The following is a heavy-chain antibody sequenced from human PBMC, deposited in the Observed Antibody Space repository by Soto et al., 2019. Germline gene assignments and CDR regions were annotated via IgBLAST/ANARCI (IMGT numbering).Heavy chain of an antibody. CDR3: ARILYGDYADEAFAWYFDL. Sequence: QVQLQQWGAGLLKPSETLSLTCAVYGGSFSGYYWSWIRQPPGKGLEWIGEINHSGSTNYNPSLKSRVTISVDTSKNQFSLKLSSVTAADTAVYYCARILYGDYADEAFAWYFDLWGRGTLVTVSS. CDR2: INHSGST. CDR1: GGSFSGYY. V-gene: IGHV4-34*01. D-gene: IGHD4-17*01. J-gene: IGHJ2*01.